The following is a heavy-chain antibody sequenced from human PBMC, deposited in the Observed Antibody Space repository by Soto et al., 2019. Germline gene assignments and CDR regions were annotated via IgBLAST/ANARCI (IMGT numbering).Heavy chain of an antibody. Sequence: PGESLKISCKGSGYSFSNYWIGWVRQMPGKGLEWMAIIYPDDSEIRYSPSFQGQVTISADKSISTAYLQWSSPKASDTAMYYCASTKQHTPDYYYDSSGGGAFDIWGQGTMVTVSS. CDR2: IYPDDSEI. CDR3: ASTKQHTPDYYYDSSGGGAFDI. V-gene: IGHV5-51*01. J-gene: IGHJ3*02. D-gene: IGHD3-22*01. CDR1: GYSFSNYW.